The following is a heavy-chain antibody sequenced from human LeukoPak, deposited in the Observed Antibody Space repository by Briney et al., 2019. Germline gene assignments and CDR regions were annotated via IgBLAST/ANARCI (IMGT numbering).Heavy chain of an antibody. J-gene: IGHJ6*03. D-gene: IGHD3-9*01. V-gene: IGHV4-59*01. Sequence: SETLTLTCTVSGGSISSYYWSWIRQPPGKGLEWIGYIYYSGSTNYNPSLKSRVTISVDTSKNQFSLKLSSVTAADTAVYYCARNPREKNYDILTGYYGGYYMDVWGKGTTVTVSS. CDR3: ARNPREKNYDILTGYYGGYYMDV. CDR1: GGSISSYY. CDR2: IYYSGST.